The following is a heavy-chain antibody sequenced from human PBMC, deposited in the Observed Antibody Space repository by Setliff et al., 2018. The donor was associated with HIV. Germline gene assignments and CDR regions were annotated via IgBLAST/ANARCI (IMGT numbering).Heavy chain of an antibody. CDR2: ISGDTRII. D-gene: IGHD6-13*01. CDR3: ATILVNQQPYRYFDY. CDR1: GFTFNKAW. J-gene: IGHJ4*02. V-gene: IGHV3-48*04. Sequence: ETLSLSCAASGFTFNKAWMNWVRQAPGKGLEWVSYISGDTRIINYADSVKGRFTISRDNAKNSLSLQMNSLRVEDTAVYFCATILVNQQPYRYFDYWGQGTLVTVSS.